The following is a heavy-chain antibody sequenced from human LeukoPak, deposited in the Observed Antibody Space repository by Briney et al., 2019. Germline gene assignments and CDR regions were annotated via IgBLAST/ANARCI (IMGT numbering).Heavy chain of an antibody. CDR1: GGSISSGGYY. Sequence: PSQTLSLTCTVSGGSISSGGYYWSWIRQHPGKGLEWIGYIYYSGSTYYTPFLKSRVTISVDTSKTQFSLKLSSVTAADTAVYYCARWNAVEAPLGIDVWGQGTTVTASS. D-gene: IGHD1-1*01. V-gene: IGHV4-31*03. CDR3: ARWNAVEAPLGIDV. CDR2: IYYSGST. J-gene: IGHJ6*02.